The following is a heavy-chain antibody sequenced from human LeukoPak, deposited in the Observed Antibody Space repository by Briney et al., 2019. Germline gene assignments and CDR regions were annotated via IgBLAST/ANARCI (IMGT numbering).Heavy chain of an antibody. Sequence: GGSLRLSCAASGLTFSDFWMSWVRQAPGKGLEWVANIRQDGSEKYYVDSVKGRFTISRDNAQKSLYLEIDSLRAEDTAVYYCAREGIQLYFPLTHCGQGTLVTVSS. CDR2: IRQDGSEK. CDR1: GLTFSDFW. CDR3: AREGIQLYFPLTH. V-gene: IGHV3-7*01. J-gene: IGHJ4*02. D-gene: IGHD5-18*01.